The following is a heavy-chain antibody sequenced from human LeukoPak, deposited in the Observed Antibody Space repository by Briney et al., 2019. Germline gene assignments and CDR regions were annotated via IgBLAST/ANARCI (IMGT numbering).Heavy chain of an antibody. V-gene: IGHV3-74*03. CDR3: VKGAPFDY. J-gene: IGHJ4*02. CDR1: GFTFSDQW. Sequence: SGGSLRLSCAASGFTFSDQWMHWVRQGPEKGLVWVSRINGDGSSTAYADFVKGRFTISRDNARNTLSLQMNSLRIEDTAIYYCVKGAPFDYWGQGTLVAASS. D-gene: IGHD4/OR15-4a*01. CDR2: INGDGSST.